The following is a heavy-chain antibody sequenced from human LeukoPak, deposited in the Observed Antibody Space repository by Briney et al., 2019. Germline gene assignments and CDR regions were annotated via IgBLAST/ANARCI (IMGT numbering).Heavy chain of an antibody. J-gene: IGHJ4*02. CDR2: INAGNGNT. CDR3: ARLGRDLLLPGIAVAGDGY. CDR1: GYTFTSYA. Sequence: ASVKVSCKASGYTFTSYAMHWVRQAPGQRLEWMGWINAGNGNTKYSQKFQGRVTITRDTSASTAYMELSSLRSEDTAVYYCARLGRDLLLPGIAVAGDGYWGQGTLVTVSS. V-gene: IGHV1-3*01. D-gene: IGHD6-19*01.